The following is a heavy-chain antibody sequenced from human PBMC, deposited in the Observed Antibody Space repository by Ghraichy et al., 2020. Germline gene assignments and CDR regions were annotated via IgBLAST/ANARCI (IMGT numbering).Heavy chain of an antibody. Sequence: SETLSLTCTVSGGSISSYYWSLIRQPPGKGLEWIGYISYSGSTNYNPSLNSRVTISVDTSRNQFSLKLSSVTAADTAVYYCASICDYSNHYLDNWGQGTLVTVSS. V-gene: IGHV4-59*01. CDR1: GGSISSYY. J-gene: IGHJ4*02. CDR3: ASICDYSNHYLDN. CDR2: ISYSGST. D-gene: IGHD4-11*01.